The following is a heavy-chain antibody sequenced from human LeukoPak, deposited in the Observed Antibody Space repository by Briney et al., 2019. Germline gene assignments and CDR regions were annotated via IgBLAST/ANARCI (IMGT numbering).Heavy chain of an antibody. V-gene: IGHV1-18*01. D-gene: IGHD4-17*01. CDR1: GYTFTDYG. CDR3: ARAATTTVTLGWFDP. J-gene: IGHJ5*02. Sequence: ASVKVSCKASGYTFTDYGITWVRQAPGQGLEWMGWISGYNGNTNSAQKLQGRVTMTTDTSTSTAYMELRSLKSDDTAVYYCARAATTTVTLGWFDPWSQGTLITVSS. CDR2: ISGYNGNT.